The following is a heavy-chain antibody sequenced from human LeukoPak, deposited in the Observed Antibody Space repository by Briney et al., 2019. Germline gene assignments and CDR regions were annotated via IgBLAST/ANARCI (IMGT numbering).Heavy chain of an antibody. V-gene: IGHV1-18*01. D-gene: IGHD6-13*01. Sequence: ASVKVSCKASDYTITSYGISWVRQAPGQGLEWMGWISAYNGNANYAQKLQGRVTMTTDTSTSTAYMELRSLRSDDTAVYYCARGHSRNVGPRWFDPWGQGTLVTVSS. CDR1: DYTITSYG. CDR2: ISAYNGNA. CDR3: ARGHSRNVGPRWFDP. J-gene: IGHJ5*02.